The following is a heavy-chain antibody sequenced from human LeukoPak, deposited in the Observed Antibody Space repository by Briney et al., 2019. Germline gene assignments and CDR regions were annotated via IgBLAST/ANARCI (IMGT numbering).Heavy chain of an antibody. V-gene: IGHV3-74*01. Sequence: GGSLRLSCAASGFTFSSYWMHWVRQAPGKGLVWVSRINSDGSSTSYADSVKGRFTISRDNAKNTLYLQMNSLRAEDTALYYCARVAYYDFWSGYPAYYYYYMDVWGKGTTVTVSS. CDR3: ARVAYYDFWSGYPAYYYYYMDV. CDR2: INSDGSST. J-gene: IGHJ6*03. CDR1: GFTFSSYW. D-gene: IGHD3-3*01.